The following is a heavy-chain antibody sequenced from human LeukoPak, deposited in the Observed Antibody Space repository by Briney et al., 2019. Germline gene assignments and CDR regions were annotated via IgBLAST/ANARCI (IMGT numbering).Heavy chain of an antibody. CDR3: ARRYCSGGNCYSGFEY. Sequence: GGSLKISGQGSGSSFTSYWIGWVRQLPGKGLEWMGIIYPGDSDTRYSPSFQGQVTISADKSISTAYLQWSSLKASDTAMYYCARRYCSGGNCYSGFEYWGQGTLLTVSS. V-gene: IGHV5-51*01. CDR1: GSSFTSYW. J-gene: IGHJ4*02. D-gene: IGHD2-15*01. CDR2: IYPGDSDT.